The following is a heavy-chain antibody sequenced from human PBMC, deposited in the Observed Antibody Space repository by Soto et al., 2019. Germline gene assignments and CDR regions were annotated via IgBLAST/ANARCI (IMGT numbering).Heavy chain of an antibody. CDR3: AKLGPYGSESYSFRYNWLDP. V-gene: IGHV1-69*13. D-gene: IGHD3-10*01. CDR1: GYTFTSYY. J-gene: IGHJ5*02. CDR2: IIPIFGTA. Sequence: SVKVSCKTSGYTFTSYYLHWVRQAPGQGLEWMGGIIPIFGTANYAQKFQGRVTITADESTSTAYMELSSLRSEDTAVYHCAKLGPYGSESYSFRYNWLDPWGQGTLVTVSS.